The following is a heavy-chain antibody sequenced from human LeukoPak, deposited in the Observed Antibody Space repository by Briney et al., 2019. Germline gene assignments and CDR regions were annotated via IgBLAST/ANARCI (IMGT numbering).Heavy chain of an antibody. D-gene: IGHD6-19*01. CDR1: GGSFSGYY. V-gene: IGHV4-34*01. CDR3: ARAGSRGWYPLYYLDY. J-gene: IGHJ4*02. CDR2: INHSGST. Sequence: SETLSLTCAVYGGSFSGYYWSWIRQPPGKGLEWIGEINHSGSTNYNPSLKSRVTISVDTSKNQFSLKLSSVTAADTAVYYCARAGSRGWYPLYYLDYWGQGTLVTVSS.